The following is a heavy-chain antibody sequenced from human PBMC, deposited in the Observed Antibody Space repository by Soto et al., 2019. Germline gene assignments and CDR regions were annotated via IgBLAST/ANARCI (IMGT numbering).Heavy chain of an antibody. D-gene: IGHD3-16*01. J-gene: IGHJ4*02. CDR3: AKVRGGGFGDALGY. V-gene: IGHV3-23*01. CDR2: ISSGGHTA. Sequence: EVRVLDSGGGLVQPGGSLRLTCAASGFGFSNYAMTWVRQAPGKGFEWVSVISSGGHTAKYADSVKGRFTISRDNSKNTVVLQMNSLRADDTAVYHCAKVRGGGFGDALGYWGQGTLVTVSP. CDR1: GFGFSNYA.